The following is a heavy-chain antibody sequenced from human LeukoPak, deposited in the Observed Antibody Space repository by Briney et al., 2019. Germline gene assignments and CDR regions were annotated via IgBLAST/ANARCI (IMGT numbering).Heavy chain of an antibody. Sequence: AGGSLRLSCAASGFTFNNYAMNWVRQAPGKGLEWVSGVSGSGGVTYYADSVKGRFTISRDNSKNTLHLQMNSLRAEDTAVYYCATFLAVIAARDSLYFQHWGQGTLVSVSS. J-gene: IGHJ1*01. CDR3: ATFLAVIAARDSLYFQH. CDR2: VSGSGGVT. D-gene: IGHD6-6*01. V-gene: IGHV3-23*01. CDR1: GFTFNNYA.